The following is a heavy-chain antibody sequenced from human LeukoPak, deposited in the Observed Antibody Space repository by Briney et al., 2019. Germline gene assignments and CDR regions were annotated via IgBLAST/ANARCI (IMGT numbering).Heavy chain of an antibody. D-gene: IGHD3-10*01. V-gene: IGHV3-53*05. Sequence: GGSLRLSCAASGFTVSDNYMSWVRQAPGKGLEWVSVVYGGDNTYYAGSVKGRFTISRDNSKNTLYLQMNSLRAEDTAVYYCASEGMDVWGQGTTVTVSS. CDR2: VYGGDNT. CDR3: ASEGMDV. CDR1: GFTVSDNY. J-gene: IGHJ6*02.